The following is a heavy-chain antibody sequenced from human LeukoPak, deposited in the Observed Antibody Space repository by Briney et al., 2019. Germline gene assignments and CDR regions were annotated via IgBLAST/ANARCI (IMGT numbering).Heavy chain of an antibody. Sequence: GGSLRLSCAASGFTFSGYEMNWVRQGPGKGLEWVSYISSSGNSMYYADSVKGRFTISRDNAKNSLYLQMNSLRAEDTALYYCARDRGSTMVRSFDIWGQGTMVTISS. CDR2: ISSSGNSM. CDR1: GFTFSGYE. V-gene: IGHV3-48*03. CDR3: ARDRGSTMVRSFDI. D-gene: IGHD4/OR15-4a*01. J-gene: IGHJ3*02.